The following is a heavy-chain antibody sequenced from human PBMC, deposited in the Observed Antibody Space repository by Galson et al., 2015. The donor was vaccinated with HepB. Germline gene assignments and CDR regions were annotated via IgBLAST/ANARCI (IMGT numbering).Heavy chain of an antibody. CDR3: AHRRPLYYYDSSWEAFDI. CDR2: IYWDDDK. J-gene: IGHJ3*02. D-gene: IGHD3-22*01. CDR1: GFSLSTSGVG. Sequence: ALVKPTQTLTLTCTFSGFSLSTSGVGVGWIRQPPGKALEWLALIYWDDDKRYSPSLKSRLTITKDTSKNQVVLTMTNMDPVDTATYYCAHRRPLYYYDSSWEAFDIWGQGTMVTVSS. V-gene: IGHV2-5*02.